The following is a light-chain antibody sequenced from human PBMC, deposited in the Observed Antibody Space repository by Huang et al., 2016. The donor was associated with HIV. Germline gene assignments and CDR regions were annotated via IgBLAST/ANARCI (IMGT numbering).Light chain of an antibody. Sequence: EIVLTQSPATLSLSPGEIATLSCRASQSVGRYLAWYQQRPGQSPRLLIYSTSNRATGIPARFSGRGSGTDFTLTISSLEPEDFAVYYCHQRGDWPLTFGGGTRVEIK. CDR3: HQRGDWPLT. J-gene: IGKJ4*01. CDR1: QSVGRY. CDR2: STS. V-gene: IGKV3-11*01.